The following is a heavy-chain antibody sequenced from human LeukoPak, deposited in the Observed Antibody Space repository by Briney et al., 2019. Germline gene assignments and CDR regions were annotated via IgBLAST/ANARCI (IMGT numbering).Heavy chain of an antibody. D-gene: IGHD1-26*01. Sequence: ASVKVSCKASGYTFTSYYMHWVRQAPGQGLEWMGIINPSGGSTSYAQKFQGRVTMTRDMSTSTVYMELSSLRSEDTAVYYCARQWGVPGSFDIWGQGTTVTVSS. CDR1: GYTFTSYY. V-gene: IGHV1-46*01. CDR2: INPSGGST. CDR3: ARQWGVPGSFDI. J-gene: IGHJ3*02.